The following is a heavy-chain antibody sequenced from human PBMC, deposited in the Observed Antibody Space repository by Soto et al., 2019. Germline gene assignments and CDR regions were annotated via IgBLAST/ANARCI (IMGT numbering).Heavy chain of an antibody. CDR2: ISSSGSTI. CDR3: ARDDYGDPSGSYYMDV. CDR1: GFTFSDYY. J-gene: IGHJ6*03. D-gene: IGHD4-17*01. V-gene: IGHV3-11*01. Sequence: PGGSLRLSCAASGFTFSDYYMSWIRQAPGKGLEWVSYISSSGSTIYYADSVKGRFTISRDNAKNSLYLQMNSLRAEDTTVYYCARDDYGDPSGSYYMDVWGKGTTVTVSS.